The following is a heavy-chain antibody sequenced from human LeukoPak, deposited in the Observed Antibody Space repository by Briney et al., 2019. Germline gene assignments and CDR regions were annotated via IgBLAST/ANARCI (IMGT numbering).Heavy chain of an antibody. V-gene: IGHV1-8*01. CDR3: ARSSGYDEDFDY. J-gene: IGHJ4*02. D-gene: IGHD5-12*01. CDR1: GYTFSSND. CDR2: VNPNSGDT. Sequence: ASGKLSCNASGYTFSSNDINWVRQPSGQGLEWMGWVNPNSGDTGYAQKFPGTITMTRNTSISTAYRELSSLRSEDRAVYYCARSSGYDEDFDYWGQGTLVTVSS.